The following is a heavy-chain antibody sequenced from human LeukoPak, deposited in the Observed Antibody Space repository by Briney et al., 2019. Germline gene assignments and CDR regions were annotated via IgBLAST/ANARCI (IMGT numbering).Heavy chain of an antibody. CDR3: AXDAGIAEDPFLFDY. Sequence: GGSLRLSCAASGFTFSSYSMNWVRQAPGKGLEWXXXXSSSSSYIYYADSVKGRFTISRDNAKNSLYLQMNSLRAEDTAVYYXAXDAGIAEDPFLFDYWGQGTLVTVSS. D-gene: IGHD6-13*01. J-gene: IGHJ4*02. CDR1: GFTFSSYS. CDR2: XSSSSSYI. V-gene: IGHV3-21*01.